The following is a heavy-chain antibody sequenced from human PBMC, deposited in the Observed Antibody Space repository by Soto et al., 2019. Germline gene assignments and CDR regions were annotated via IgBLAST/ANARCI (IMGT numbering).Heavy chain of an antibody. Sequence: QVQLQQWGAGLLKPSETLPLTCAVYGGSFSGYYWSWIRQPPGKGLEWIGEINHSGSTNYNPSLKSRVTISVDTSKNQFSLKLSSVTAADTAVYYCARGSHIDSSLSFFDYWGQGTLVTVSS. V-gene: IGHV4-34*01. CDR1: GGSFSGYY. CDR3: ARGSHIDSSLSFFDY. D-gene: IGHD3-22*01. J-gene: IGHJ4*02. CDR2: INHSGST.